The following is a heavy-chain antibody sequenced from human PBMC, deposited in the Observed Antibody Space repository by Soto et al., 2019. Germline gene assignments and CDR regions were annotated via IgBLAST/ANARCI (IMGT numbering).Heavy chain of an antibody. D-gene: IGHD2-2*01. Sequence: GGSLRLSCAASGFSFISYAIIWVRQSPVKGLEWVSSVSGNSGSSYYADSGKGRFTISRDNSKNTLFLEMNSLRAEDTAVYYCVKDTVVVPAAGRGFDYWGQGTLVTVSS. V-gene: IGHV3-23*01. CDR2: VSGNSGSS. CDR1: GFSFISYA. CDR3: VKDTVVVPAAGRGFDY. J-gene: IGHJ4*02.